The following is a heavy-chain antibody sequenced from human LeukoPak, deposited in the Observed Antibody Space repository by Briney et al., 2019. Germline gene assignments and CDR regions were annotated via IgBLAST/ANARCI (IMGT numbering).Heavy chain of an antibody. CDR3: AKDLDYGDYLEY. CDR2: IWYDGSNK. CDR1: GFTFSSYG. Sequence: HPGGSLRLSCAAPGFTFSSYGMHWVRQAPGKGLEWVAVIWYDGSNKYYADSVKGRFTISRDNSKNTLYLQMNSLRAEDTAVYYCAKDLDYGDYLEYWGQGTLVTVSS. D-gene: IGHD4-17*01. J-gene: IGHJ4*02. V-gene: IGHV3-33*06.